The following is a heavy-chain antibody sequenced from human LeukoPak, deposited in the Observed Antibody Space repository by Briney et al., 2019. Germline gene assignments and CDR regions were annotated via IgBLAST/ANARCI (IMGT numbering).Heavy chain of an antibody. V-gene: IGHV4-59*08. CDR3: ARRRRIAGVGTDALDI. Sequence: SETLSLTFTVSGGSISSYYWTWIRQPPGKGLEWIGYIYYSESTNYNPSLKSRVTISVDTSKNQFSLKLTSVTAADTAMYYCARRRRIAGVGTDALDIWGQGTMVTVSS. J-gene: IGHJ3*02. CDR1: GGSISSYY. D-gene: IGHD6-13*01. CDR2: IYYSEST.